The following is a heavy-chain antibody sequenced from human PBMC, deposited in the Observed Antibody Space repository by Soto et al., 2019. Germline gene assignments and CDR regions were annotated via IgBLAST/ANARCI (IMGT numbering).Heavy chain of an antibody. V-gene: IGHV3-74*01. CDR1: GFTFNYYW. CDR2: IHSDGSST. CDR3: ERGDKGGFGL. Sequence: EVQLVESEGGLVQRGGSLRLSCAASGFTFNYYWMHWVRQAPGQGLVWVSHIHSDGSSTTYADSVKGGFTISRDNAKNTLYLQMNSLSAEATAVYYCERGDKGGFGLWGQGTTVTVSS. J-gene: IGHJ6*02. D-gene: IGHD2-15*01.